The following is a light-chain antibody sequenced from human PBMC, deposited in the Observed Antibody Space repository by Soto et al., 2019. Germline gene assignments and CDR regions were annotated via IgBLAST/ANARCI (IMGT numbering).Light chain of an antibody. CDR2: DAS. V-gene: IGKV3-11*01. J-gene: IGKJ1*01. Sequence: ENVLTRSPGPGSLSTGERGTLSGRASQTVSSYLLWYQQKPGQSPRLLIYDASNRATGIPARFSGSGSETDFTLTISSLEPEDNATYYCQQYNSYPWTFGQGTKVDIK. CDR3: QQYNSYPWT. CDR1: QTVSSY.